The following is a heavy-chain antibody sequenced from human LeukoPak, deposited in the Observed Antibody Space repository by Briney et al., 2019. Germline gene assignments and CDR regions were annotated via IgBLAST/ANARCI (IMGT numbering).Heavy chain of an antibody. Sequence: ASVKVSCKASGGTFSSYAISWVRQAPGQGLEWMGWINTNTGNPTYAQGFTGRFVFSLDTSVSTAYLQISSLKAEDTAVYYCARVSRSSGSYTNWFDPWGQGTLVTVSS. CDR1: GGTFSSYA. J-gene: IGHJ5*02. V-gene: IGHV7-4-1*02. D-gene: IGHD1-26*01. CDR2: INTNTGNP. CDR3: ARVSRSSGSYTNWFDP.